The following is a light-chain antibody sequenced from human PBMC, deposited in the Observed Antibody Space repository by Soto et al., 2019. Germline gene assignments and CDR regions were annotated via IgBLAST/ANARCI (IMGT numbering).Light chain of an antibody. V-gene: IGKV3-11*01. Sequence: EIVLTQSPATLSSSPGERATLSCRASQSVSSYLAWYQQKPGQAPRLLIYDASNRATGIPARFSGSGSGTDFTLTISSLEPEDFAVYYCQQRSNWPSLTVGGGTKVEIK. CDR3: QQRSNWPSLT. CDR1: QSVSSY. J-gene: IGKJ4*01. CDR2: DAS.